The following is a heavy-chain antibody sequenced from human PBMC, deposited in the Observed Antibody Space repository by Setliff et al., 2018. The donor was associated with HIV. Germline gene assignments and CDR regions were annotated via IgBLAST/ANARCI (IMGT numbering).Heavy chain of an antibody. D-gene: IGHD3-3*01. Sequence: ASVKVSCKASGYTFTTYPMNWVRQAPGQGLEWMGWINTNAGNSIYAQDFTGRFVFSLDTSVSAAFLQISSLKAEDTAVYYCARAQALLRVYYMDVWGKGTTVTVSS. CDR3: ARAQALLRVYYMDV. J-gene: IGHJ6*03. CDR1: GYTFTTYP. CDR2: INTNAGNS. V-gene: IGHV7-4-1*02.